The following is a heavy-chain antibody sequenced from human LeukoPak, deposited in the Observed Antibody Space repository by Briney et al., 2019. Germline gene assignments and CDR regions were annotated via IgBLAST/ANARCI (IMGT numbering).Heavy chain of an antibody. D-gene: IGHD1-20*01. CDR2: INPNSGVT. Sequence: ASVKVSCKASGYTFSGYSMHWVRQAPGQGLEWMGRINPNSGVTYYAQKFQGRVTMTSDTSITTANMELSSLTSDDTATYYCARDASNWSAFDSWGQGTLVIVSS. V-gene: IGHV1-2*06. CDR1: GYTFSGYS. CDR3: ARDASNWSAFDS. J-gene: IGHJ5*01.